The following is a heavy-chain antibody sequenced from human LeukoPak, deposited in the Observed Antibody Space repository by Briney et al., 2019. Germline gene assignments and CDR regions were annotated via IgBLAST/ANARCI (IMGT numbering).Heavy chain of an antibody. V-gene: IGHV4-30-4*08. J-gene: IGHJ4*02. CDR2: IYYSGST. CDR3: ARDVYYDSSGPLDY. CDR1: GGSFSGYY. Sequence: PSETLSLTCAVYGGSFSGYYWSWIRQPPGKGLEWIGYIYYSGSTYYNPSLKSRVTISVDTSKNQFSLKLSSVTAADTAVYYCARDVYYDSSGPLDYWGQGTLVTVSS. D-gene: IGHD3-22*01.